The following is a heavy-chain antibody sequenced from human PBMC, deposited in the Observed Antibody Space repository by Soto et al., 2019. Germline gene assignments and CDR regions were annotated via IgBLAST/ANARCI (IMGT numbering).Heavy chain of an antibody. CDR3: ARVGYGEYYYYMDV. CDR2: IWYDGSNK. CDR1: GFTFSSYG. V-gene: IGHV3-33*01. D-gene: IGHD4-17*01. J-gene: IGHJ6*03. Sequence: GGSLRLSCAASGFTFSSYGMHWVRQAPGKGLEWVAVIWYDGSNKYYADSVKGRFTISRDNSKNTLYLQMNSLRAEDTAVYYCARVGYGEYYYYMDVWGKGTTVTVSS.